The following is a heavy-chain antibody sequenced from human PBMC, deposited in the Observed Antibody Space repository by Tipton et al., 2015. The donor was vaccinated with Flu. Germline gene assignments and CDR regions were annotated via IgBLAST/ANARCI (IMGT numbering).Heavy chain of an antibody. J-gene: IGHJ4*02. D-gene: IGHD7-27*01. V-gene: IGHV3-74*01. CDR3: AKGTTNWGRSLFDY. CDR2: INSDGSIT. Sequence: GSLRLSCAASGFTFRSYWMHWVRQAPGKGLVWVSRINSDGSITTYADSVKGRFTISRDTSKNTLYLQMNILRAEDTAVYYCAKGTTNWGRSLFDYWGQGTLVTVSS. CDR1: GFTFRSYW.